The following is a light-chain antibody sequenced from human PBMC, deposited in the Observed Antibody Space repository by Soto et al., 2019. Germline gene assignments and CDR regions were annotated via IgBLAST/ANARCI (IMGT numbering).Light chain of an antibody. J-gene: IGKJ4*01. CDR1: QSISSY. CDR2: AAS. V-gene: IGKV1-39*01. CDR3: QQSYINMLT. Sequence: DIQMTQSPSSLSASVGDRVTITCRASQSISSYLNWYQQKPGKAPKVLIYAASNLQSGVPSRFSASGSGTDFTLTISSLQPEDFATYYCQQSYINMLTFGGGTKVEIK.